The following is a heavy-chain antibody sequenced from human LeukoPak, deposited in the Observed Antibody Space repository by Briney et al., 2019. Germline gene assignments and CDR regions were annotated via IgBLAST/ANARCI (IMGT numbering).Heavy chain of an antibody. CDR2: IIPILGIA. CDR1: GDTFISYA. D-gene: IGHD3-22*01. V-gene: IGHV1-69*04. J-gene: IGHJ4*02. Sequence: SVKVSFKASGDTFISYAISWVRQAPGQGLEWMGRIIPILGIANYAQKFQGRVKITAAKSTSTAYMELSSLESKDTAVYYCAMKWLPPKTYFDYWGQGTLVTVSS. CDR3: AMKWLPPKTYFDY.